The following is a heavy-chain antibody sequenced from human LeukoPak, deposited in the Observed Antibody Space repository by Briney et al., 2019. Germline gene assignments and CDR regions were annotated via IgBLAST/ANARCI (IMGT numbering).Heavy chain of an antibody. CDR3: ARGGYEQQLRY. Sequence: KPSETLSLTCAVSGGSISSGGYSWSWIRQPPGKGLEWIGYIYHSGSTYYNPSLKSRVTISVDRSKNQFSLKLSSVTAADTAVYYCARGGYEQQLRYWGQGTLVTVSS. CDR1: GGSISSGGYS. J-gene: IGHJ4*02. CDR2: IYHSGST. V-gene: IGHV4-30-2*01. D-gene: IGHD6-13*01.